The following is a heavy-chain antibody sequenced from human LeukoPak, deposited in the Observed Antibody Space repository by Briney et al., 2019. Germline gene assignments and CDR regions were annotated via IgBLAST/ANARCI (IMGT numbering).Heavy chain of an antibody. V-gene: IGHV4-34*01. D-gene: IGHD3-16*02. J-gene: IGHJ4*02. CDR1: GGSFSGYY. Sequence: SETLSLTCAVYGGSFSGYYWSWLRQPRGKGLEWIGEINHSGSTNYNPSLKSRVTISVDTSKNQFSLKLSSVTAADTAVYYCASLDYVWGSYRVDYWGPGTLVTVSS. CDR2: INHSGST. CDR3: ASLDYVWGSYRVDY.